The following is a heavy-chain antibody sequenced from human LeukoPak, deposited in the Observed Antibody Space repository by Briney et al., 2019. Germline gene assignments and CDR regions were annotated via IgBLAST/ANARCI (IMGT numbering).Heavy chain of an antibody. CDR1: GYTFTTYD. V-gene: IGHV1-8*03. CDR3: ARVAGSIDY. Sequence: GASVTVSCKASGYTFTTYDINWVRQATGQGLEWMGWMNPKGGNTGYAQNFQGRVTITRDTSISTAYMELSGLRSEDTAVYYCARVAGSIDYWGQGTLVTASS. D-gene: IGHD6-19*01. CDR2: MNPKGGNT. J-gene: IGHJ4*02.